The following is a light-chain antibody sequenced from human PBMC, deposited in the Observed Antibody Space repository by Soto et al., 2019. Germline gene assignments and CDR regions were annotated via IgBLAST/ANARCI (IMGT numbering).Light chain of an antibody. Sequence: EIVMTQSPATLSVSPGEPATLSCRASQSVTYNLAWYQQKPGQGPRLLIYGPFTRAAGIPDRFSGSGSGTEFTLTISSLQCEDFAVDYCQQYKNWPPLTFGGGTKVEIK. CDR1: QSVTYN. J-gene: IGKJ4*01. CDR2: GPF. CDR3: QQYKNWPPLT. V-gene: IGKV3-15*01.